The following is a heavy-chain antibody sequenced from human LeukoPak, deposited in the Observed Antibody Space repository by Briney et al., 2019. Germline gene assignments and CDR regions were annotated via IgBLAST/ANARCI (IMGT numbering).Heavy chain of an antibody. J-gene: IGHJ4*02. D-gene: IGHD6-19*01. V-gene: IGHV7-4-1*02. Sequence: ASVKVSCKASGYTFTSYGISWVRQAPGQGLEWMGWINTNTGNPTYAQGFTGRFVFSLDTSVSTAYLQISSLKAEDTAVYYCASEVAVAGTKDFDYWGQGTLVTVSS. CDR3: ASEVAVAGTKDFDY. CDR1: GYTFTSYG. CDR2: INTNTGNP.